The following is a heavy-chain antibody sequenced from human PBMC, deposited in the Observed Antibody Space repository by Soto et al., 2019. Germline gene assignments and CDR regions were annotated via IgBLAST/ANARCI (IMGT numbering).Heavy chain of an antibody. Sequence: SETLSLTCTVSGGSTSSSYWSWIGKSPAMGLEWIGYIYYSGSTNYNPSLKSRVTISVDTSKNQFSLKLSSVTAADTAVYYCARDRGYCSGGSCPPTYDAFDIWGQGTMVTVS. V-gene: IGHV4-59*01. CDR1: GGSTSSSY. D-gene: IGHD2-15*01. CDR2: IYYSGST. CDR3: ARDRGYCSGGSCPPTYDAFDI. J-gene: IGHJ3*02.